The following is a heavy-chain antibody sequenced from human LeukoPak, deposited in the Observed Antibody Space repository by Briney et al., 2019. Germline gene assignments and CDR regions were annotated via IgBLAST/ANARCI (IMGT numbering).Heavy chain of an antibody. V-gene: IGHV4-38-2*01. CDR1: GYSISSGYY. D-gene: IGHD6-19*01. J-gene: IGHJ6*03. Sequence: SETLSLTCAVSGYSISSGYYWGWIRQPPGKGLEWIGSINHSVSTYYNPSLRSRVTISVDTSKNQFSLKLSSVTAADTAVYYCARCIAVADSYYMDVWGKGTTDTVSS. CDR2: INHSVST. CDR3: ARCIAVADSYYMDV.